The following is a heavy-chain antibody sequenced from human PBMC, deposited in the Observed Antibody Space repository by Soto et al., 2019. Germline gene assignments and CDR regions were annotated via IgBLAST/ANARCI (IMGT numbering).Heavy chain of an antibody. CDR3: ARQSGTITNYYYYYVDV. CDR1: GYKFSGKW. Sequence: GGSLKISCKGSGYKFSGKWIGWGGQMAGKGLEGVGIIYPGESDNRYSPSFQGQVTISADKSINTAYLQWSSLKASDTAIYYCARQSGTITNYYYYYVDVRGTRTTVTVSS. CDR2: IYPGESDN. D-gene: IGHD1-7*01. J-gene: IGHJ6*03. V-gene: IGHV5-51*01.